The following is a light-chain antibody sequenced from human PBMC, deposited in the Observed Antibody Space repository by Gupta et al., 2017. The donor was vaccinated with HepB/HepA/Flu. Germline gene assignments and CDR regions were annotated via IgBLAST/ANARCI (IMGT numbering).Light chain of an antibody. CDR2: DAS. CDR1: RDIRNY. J-gene: IGKJ2*01. V-gene: IGKV1-33*01. CDR3: QHYENLPKST. Sequence: DIQMTQSPSSLSASVGDRVTSTCQANRDIRNYLNWYQQKPGKAPKLLIYDASSWETGVTSRFSGRGYGIYFTFTINSRQPEDNAPYYFQHYENLPKSTFGQGTKMEI.